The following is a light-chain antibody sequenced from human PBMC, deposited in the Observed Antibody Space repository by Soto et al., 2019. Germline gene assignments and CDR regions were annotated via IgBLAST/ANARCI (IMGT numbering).Light chain of an antibody. J-gene: IGLJ2*01. CDR3: SSHASNRDVL. CDR1: SSDVGGYNY. CDR2: DVT. V-gene: IGLV2-14*03. Sequence: QSVLTQPASVSGSPGQSITISCSGTSSDVGGYNYVSWYQQLPGKAPKLMIYDVTTRPSGVSNRFSGSKSGNTASLTISGLQAEDEGDYYCSSHASNRDVLFGGGTQLTVL.